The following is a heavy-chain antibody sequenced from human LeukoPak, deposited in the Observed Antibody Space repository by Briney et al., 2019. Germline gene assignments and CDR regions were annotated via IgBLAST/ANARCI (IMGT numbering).Heavy chain of an antibody. V-gene: IGHV3-7*01. CDR2: IKQDGSEK. D-gene: IGHD3-3*01. CDR3: ARLREIPVFGVVTKSTSYFDY. CDR1: GFTFSSYA. J-gene: IGHJ4*02. Sequence: GGSLRLSCAASGFTFSSYAMSWVRQAPGKGLEWVANIKQDGSEKYYVDSVKGRFTISRDNAKNSLYLQMNSLRAEDTAVYYCARLREIPVFGVVTKSTSYFDYWGQGTLVTVSS.